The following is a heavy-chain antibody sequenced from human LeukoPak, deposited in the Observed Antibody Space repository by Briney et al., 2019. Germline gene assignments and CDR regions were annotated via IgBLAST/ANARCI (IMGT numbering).Heavy chain of an antibody. V-gene: IGHV1-46*01. Sequence: ASVKVSCKASGYTFTGYYMHWVRQAPGQGLEWMGIINPSGGSTSYAQKFQGRVTMTRDMSTSTVYMELSSLRSEDTAVYYCARETLGNYGDYAFDIWGQGTMVTVSS. D-gene: IGHD4-17*01. CDR2: INPSGGST. CDR1: GYTFTGYY. CDR3: ARETLGNYGDYAFDI. J-gene: IGHJ3*02.